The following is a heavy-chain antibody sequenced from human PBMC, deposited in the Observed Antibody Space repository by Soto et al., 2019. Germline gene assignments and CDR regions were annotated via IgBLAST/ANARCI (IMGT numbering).Heavy chain of an antibody. CDR2: IHYSGSA. CDR1: GSSIIGYY. J-gene: IGHJ5*01. V-gene: IGHV4-59*08. D-gene: IGHD6-19*01. Sequence: SETLSLTCTFSGSSIIGYYWTWIRQSPERGLEWIGYIHYSGSANYNPSLNSRLTMSVDRSKSQFSMKLASVTTADTASYYCARGGGGSGLNWLDPGGQGTLVTVSS. CDR3: ARGGGGSGLNWLDP.